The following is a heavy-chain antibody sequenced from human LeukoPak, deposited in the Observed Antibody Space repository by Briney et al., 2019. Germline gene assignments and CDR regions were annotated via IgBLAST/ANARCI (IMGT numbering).Heavy chain of an antibody. J-gene: IGHJ3*02. CDR2: ISSSSSYI. CDR1: GFTFSSYS. CDR3: ARDYYGSGTHDAFDI. Sequence: GGSLRLSCAASGFTFSSYSMNWVRQAPGKGLEWVSSISSSSSYIYYADSVKGRFTISRDNAKNSLYLQMNSLRADDTAVYYCARDYYGSGTHDAFDIWGQGTMVTVSS. D-gene: IGHD3-10*01. V-gene: IGHV3-21*01.